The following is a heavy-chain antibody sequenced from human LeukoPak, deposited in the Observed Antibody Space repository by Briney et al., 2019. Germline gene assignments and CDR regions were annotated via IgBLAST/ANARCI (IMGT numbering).Heavy chain of an antibody. CDR1: GFTFSSYG. CDR3: AKCPGDPIDDYYYGMDV. V-gene: IGHV3-30*18. CDR2: ISYDGSNK. Sequence: GGSLRLSCAASGFTFSSYGMHWVRQAPGKGLEWVAVISYDGSNKYYADSVKGRFTISRDNSKNTLYLQMNSLRAEDTAVYYCAKCPGDPIDDYYYGMDVWGQGTTVTVSS. J-gene: IGHJ6*02. D-gene: IGHD3-10*01.